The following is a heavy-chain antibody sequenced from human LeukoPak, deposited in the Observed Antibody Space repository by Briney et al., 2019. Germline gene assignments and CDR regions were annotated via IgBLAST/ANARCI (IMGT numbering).Heavy chain of an antibody. V-gene: IGHV4-59*08. J-gene: IGHJ4*02. D-gene: IGHD2-2*03. Sequence: KPSETLSLTCTVSGGSISSYYWSWIRQPPGKGLEWIGYIYYSGGTNYNPSLKSRVTISVDTSKNQFSLRLSSVTAADTAVYYCARHSRLDKSSLSWADYWGQGTLVTVSS. CDR3: ARHSRLDKSSLSWADY. CDR2: IYYSGGT. CDR1: GGSISSYY.